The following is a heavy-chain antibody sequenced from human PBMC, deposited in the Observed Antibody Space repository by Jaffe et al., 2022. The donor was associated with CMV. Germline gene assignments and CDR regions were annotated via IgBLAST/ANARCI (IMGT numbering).Heavy chain of an antibody. CDR2: ISYDGSNK. CDR1: GFTFSSHA. V-gene: IGHV3-30*03. J-gene: IGHJ4*02. Sequence: QVQLVESGGGVVQPGRSLRLSCAASGFTFSSHAMFWVRQAPGKGLEWVAVISYDGSNKYYADSVKGRFTISRDNSKNTVYMQMNSLRAEDTAVYYCARPNSGSYQSYFDYWGQGTLVTVSS. D-gene: IGHD1-26*01. CDR3: ARPNSGSYQSYFDY.